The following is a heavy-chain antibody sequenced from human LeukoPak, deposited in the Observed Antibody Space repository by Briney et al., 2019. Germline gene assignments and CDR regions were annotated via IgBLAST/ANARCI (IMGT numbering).Heavy chain of an antibody. CDR1: GFTFSSYG. Sequence: SGGSLRLSCAASGFTFSSYGMHWVRQAPGKGLEGVAVIWYDGSNKYYADSVKGRFTISRDNSKNTVYLQMNSLRVEDTAVYYCAREGLYYGSSGPYYFDYWGQGTLVTVSS. V-gene: IGHV3-33*01. J-gene: IGHJ4*02. CDR2: IWYDGSNK. D-gene: IGHD3-22*01. CDR3: AREGLYYGSSGPYYFDY.